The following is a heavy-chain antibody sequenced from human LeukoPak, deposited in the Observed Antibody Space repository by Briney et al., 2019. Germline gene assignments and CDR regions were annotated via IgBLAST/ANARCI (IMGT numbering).Heavy chain of an antibody. V-gene: IGHV3-33*06. CDR2: IWSDGSNK. D-gene: IGHD4-11*01. CDR1: GLTFSHYG. Sequence: PERSLRLSCSASGLTFSHYGFHWVRQAPGKGLEWVAVIWSDGSNKYYGDSVKGRFIIYRDDSQNTISLQMNSLRSEDTGVYYCAKDAQRGFDYSNSLEYWGQGSLVFVSS. J-gene: IGHJ4*02. CDR3: AKDAQRGFDYSNSLEY.